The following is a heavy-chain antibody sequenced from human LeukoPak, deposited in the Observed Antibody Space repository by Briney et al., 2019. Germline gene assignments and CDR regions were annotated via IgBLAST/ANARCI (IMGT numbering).Heavy chain of an antibody. Sequence: GGSLRLSCAASGFTFSSYWMSWVRQAPGKGLEWVANIKQDGSEKYYVDSVKGRFTISRDNAKNTLYLQMNSLRAEDTAVYYCARLTLGYCSSTSCYKESGFDYWGQGTLVTVSS. CDR1: GFTFSSYW. CDR2: IKQDGSEK. D-gene: IGHD2-2*02. V-gene: IGHV3-7*01. J-gene: IGHJ4*02. CDR3: ARLTLGYCSSTSCYKESGFDY.